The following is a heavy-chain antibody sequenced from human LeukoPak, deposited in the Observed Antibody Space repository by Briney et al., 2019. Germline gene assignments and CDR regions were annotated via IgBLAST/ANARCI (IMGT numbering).Heavy chain of an antibody. CDR1: GFTVSSYG. J-gene: IGHJ3*02. CDR2: ILNDGSQE. D-gene: IGHD3-16*01. Sequence: GGSLRLSCAASGFTVSSYGMHWVRQAPGKGLEWVAVILNDGSQEKYADSVKGRFTISRDNSKNTLFLQMNSLRAEDTAVYYCARDDALGDNALDIWGQGTMVTVSS. V-gene: IGHV3-33*01. CDR3: ARDDALGDNALDI.